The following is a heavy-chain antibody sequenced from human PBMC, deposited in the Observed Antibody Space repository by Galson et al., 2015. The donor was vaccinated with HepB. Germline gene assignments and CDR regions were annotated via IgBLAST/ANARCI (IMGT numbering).Heavy chain of an antibody. CDR1: GFTVSSNY. Sequence: SLRLSCAASGFTVSSNYMSWVRQAPGKGLEWVSVIYSGGSTYYADSVKGRFTISRDNSKNTLYLQMNSLRAEDTAVYYCARALSGITGTTEPDYWGQGTLVTVSS. CDR2: IYSGGST. V-gene: IGHV3-53*01. J-gene: IGHJ4*02. CDR3: ARALSGITGTTEPDY. D-gene: IGHD1-7*01.